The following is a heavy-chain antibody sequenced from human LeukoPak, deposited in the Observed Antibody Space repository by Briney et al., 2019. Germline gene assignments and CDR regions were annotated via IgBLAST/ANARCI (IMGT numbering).Heavy chain of an antibody. V-gene: IGHV3-74*01. J-gene: IGHJ4*02. Sequence: GGSLRLSCAASGFTFSSYWMHWVRQAPGKGLVWVSSIKTDENSTIYADSVKGRFTISRDNAKNTLYLQMNSLRAEDTAVYYCERDVTREFDYWGREPLVTVSS. CDR1: GFTFSSYW. D-gene: IGHD2-2*01. CDR3: ERDVTREFDY. CDR2: IKTDENST.